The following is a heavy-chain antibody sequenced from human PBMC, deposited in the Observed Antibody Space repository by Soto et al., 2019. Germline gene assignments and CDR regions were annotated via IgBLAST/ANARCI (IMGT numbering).Heavy chain of an antibody. J-gene: IGHJ4*02. V-gene: IGHV3-30*18. D-gene: IGHD6-13*01. CDR2: ISYDGSNK. Sequence: QVQLVESGGGVVQPGRSLRLSCAASGFTFSSYGKHWVRQATDKVLEWVAVISYDGSNKYYADSVKGRFTISRDNSKNTLYLQMNSLRAEDTAVYYCAKTYSSSWYEAYYFVYCGQGTLVTVSS. CDR1: GFTFSSYG. CDR3: AKTYSSSWYEAYYFVY.